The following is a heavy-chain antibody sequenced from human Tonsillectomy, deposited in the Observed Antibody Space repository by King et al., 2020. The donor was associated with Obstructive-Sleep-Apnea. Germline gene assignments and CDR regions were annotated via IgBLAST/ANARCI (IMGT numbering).Heavy chain of an antibody. CDR2: IYHSGST. Sequence: VQLQESGPGLVKPSETLSLTCTVSGYSISSGYYWGWIRQPPGKGLEWIGTIYHSGSTYYNPSLKRRVTISRDTSKNKISLKRSSVTAADTAVYYCARDRPSGSYSYWGQGTLVTVSS. CDR1: GYSISSGYY. J-gene: IGHJ4*02. D-gene: IGHD1-26*01. CDR3: ARDRPSGSYSY. V-gene: IGHV4-38-2*02.